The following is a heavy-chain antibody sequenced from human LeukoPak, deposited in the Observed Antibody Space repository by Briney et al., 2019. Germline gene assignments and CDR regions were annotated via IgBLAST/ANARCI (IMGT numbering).Heavy chain of an antibody. J-gene: IGHJ4*02. CDR1: GYAFTGYY. Sequence: ASVKVSCKASGYAFTGYYMHWVRQAPGQGLEWMGWINPNSGGTNYAQKFQGRVTMTRDTSISTAYMELSRLRSDDTAVYYCARDLRGGRSSSAVRGPGYWGQGTLVTVSS. V-gene: IGHV1-2*02. CDR3: ARDLRGGRSSSAVRGPGY. CDR2: INPNSGGT. D-gene: IGHD6-13*01.